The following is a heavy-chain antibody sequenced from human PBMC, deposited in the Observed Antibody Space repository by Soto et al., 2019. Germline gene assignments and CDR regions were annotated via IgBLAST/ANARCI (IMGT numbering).Heavy chain of an antibody. CDR3: ARGRMRKYQLLSYYYYYGMDV. V-gene: IGHV1-8*01. D-gene: IGHD2-2*01. CDR1: GYTFTSYD. Sequence: QVQLVQSGAEVKKPGASVKVSCKASGYTFTSYDINWVRQATGQGLEWMGWMNPNSGNTGYAQKFQGRVTITRNTSISTAYRELISLRSEDTAVYYCARGRMRKYQLLSYYYYYGMDVWGQGTTVTVSS. CDR2: MNPNSGNT. J-gene: IGHJ6*02.